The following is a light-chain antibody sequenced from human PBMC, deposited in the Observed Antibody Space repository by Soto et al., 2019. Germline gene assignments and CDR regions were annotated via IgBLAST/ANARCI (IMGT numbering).Light chain of an antibody. CDR3: QQSYSTPYT. Sequence: DIQMTQSPSSLSASVGDRVTITCRASQSISSYLNWFQQKPGKAPKLLIYAASSLQSGVPSRFSGSGSGTDFTLTISSLQPDDFATYDGQQSYSTPYTFGQGTKLEIK. V-gene: IGKV1-39*01. J-gene: IGKJ2*01. CDR2: AAS. CDR1: QSISSY.